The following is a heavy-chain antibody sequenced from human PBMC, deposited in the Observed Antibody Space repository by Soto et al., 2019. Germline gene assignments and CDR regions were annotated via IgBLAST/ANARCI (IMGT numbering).Heavy chain of an antibody. CDR3: ARPHDYIWGSYRTIQSYHMDV. J-gene: IGHJ6*02. D-gene: IGHD3-16*02. V-gene: IGHV1-8*01. CDR1: GYTFTSCD. Sequence: ASVKVSCKASGYTFTSCDINWVRQATGQGLEWMGWMNPNSGNTDYAQKFQGRVTLTRDTSISVAYMELTSLRPEDTAVYYCARPHDYIWGSYRTIQSYHMDVWGQGTTVTVSS. CDR2: MNPNSGNT.